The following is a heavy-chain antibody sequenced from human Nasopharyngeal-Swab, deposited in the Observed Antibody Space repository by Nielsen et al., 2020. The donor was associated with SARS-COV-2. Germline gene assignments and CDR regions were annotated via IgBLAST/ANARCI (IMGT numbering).Heavy chain of an antibody. Sequence: SVKVSCKASGGTFSSYAISWVRQAPGQGLEWRGGIIPILGIANYAQKFQGRVTITAAKSTSTAYMELSSLRSEDTAVYYCARDLGYCSGGSCYSEWGQGTLVTVSS. CDR2: IIPILGIA. CDR1: GGTFSSYA. D-gene: IGHD2-15*01. CDR3: ARDLGYCSGGSCYSE. V-gene: IGHV1-69*10. J-gene: IGHJ4*02.